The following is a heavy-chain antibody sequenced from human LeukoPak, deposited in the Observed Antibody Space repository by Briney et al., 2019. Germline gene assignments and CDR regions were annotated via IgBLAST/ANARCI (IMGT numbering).Heavy chain of an antibody. CDR2: ISYDGSNK. CDR1: GISFSSHG. Sequence: GTSLRLSCTASGISFSSHGMHWVRQASGKGLEWVAVISYDGSNKYYADSVKGRFTISRDNSKNTLYLQMNSLRAEDTAVYYCAKKQGPFDYWGQGTLVTVSS. CDR3: AKKQGPFDY. V-gene: IGHV3-30*18. J-gene: IGHJ4*02.